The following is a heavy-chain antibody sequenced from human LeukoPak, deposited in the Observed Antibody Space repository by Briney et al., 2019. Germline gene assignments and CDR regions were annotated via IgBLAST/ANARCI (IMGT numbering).Heavy chain of an antibody. D-gene: IGHD1-26*01. J-gene: IGHJ4*02. CDR1: GFTFSNSW. V-gene: IGHV3-7*01. CDR3: ARDTVGSLDY. Sequence: GGSLRLSCAASGFTFSNSWMAWVRQAPGKGLEWVANIKQDGSTRHYADSLKGRFTISRDNPENSLYLQMKSLRADDTAVYYCARDTVGSLDYWGQGILVTVAS. CDR2: IKQDGSTR.